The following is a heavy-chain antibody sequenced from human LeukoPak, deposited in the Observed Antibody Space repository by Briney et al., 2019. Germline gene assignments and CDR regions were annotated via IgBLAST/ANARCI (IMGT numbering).Heavy chain of an antibody. CDR3: AKDRKVTMIVVVPQYYFDH. J-gene: IGHJ4*02. CDR1: GFTFSSYW. D-gene: IGHD3-22*01. CDR2: IKQDGSEK. Sequence: GGSLRLSCAASGFTFSSYWMSWVRQAPGKGLEWVANIKQDGSEKYYVDSVKGRFTISRDNAKNSLYLQMNSLRAEDTAVYYCAKDRKVTMIVVVPQYYFDHWGQGTLVTVSS. V-gene: IGHV3-7*03.